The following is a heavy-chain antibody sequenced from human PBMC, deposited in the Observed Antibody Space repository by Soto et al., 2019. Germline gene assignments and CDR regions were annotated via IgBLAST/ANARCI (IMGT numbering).Heavy chain of an antibody. D-gene: IGHD2-8*01. Sequence: TLSLTCTVSGGSVSSGSYYWSWIRQPPGKGLEWIGYIYYSGSTNYNPSLKSRVTISVDTSKNQFSLKLSSVTAADTAVYYCAGGAKYCTNGVCYTPNNWFDPWGQGTQVTVSS. CDR2: IYYSGST. V-gene: IGHV4-61*01. CDR3: AGGAKYCTNGVCYTPNNWFDP. J-gene: IGHJ5*02. CDR1: GGSVSSGSYY.